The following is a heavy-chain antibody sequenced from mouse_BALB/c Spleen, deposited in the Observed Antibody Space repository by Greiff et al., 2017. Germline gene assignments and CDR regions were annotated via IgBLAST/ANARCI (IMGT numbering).Heavy chain of an antibody. CDR1: GYAFSSSW. J-gene: IGHJ4*01. CDR2: IYPGDGDT. D-gene: IGHD1-1*01. Sequence: QVQLQQSGPELVKPGASVKISCKASGYAFSSSWMNWVKQRPGQGLEWIGRIYPGDGDTNYNGKFKGKATLTADKSSSTAYMQLSSLTSVDSAVYFCARSGGSSTYYAMDYWGQGTSVTVSS. CDR3: ARSGGSSTYYAMDY. V-gene: IGHV1-82*01.